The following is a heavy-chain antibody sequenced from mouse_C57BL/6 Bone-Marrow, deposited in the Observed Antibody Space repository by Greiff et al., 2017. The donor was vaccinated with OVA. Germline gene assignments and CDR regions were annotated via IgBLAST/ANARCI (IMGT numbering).Heavy chain of an antibody. J-gene: IGHJ4*01. D-gene: IGHD2-1*01. Sequence: VQLQQPGAELVKPGASVKMSCKASGYTFTSYWITWVKQRPGQGLAWIGDIYPGSGSTNYNEKFKSKATLTVDTSSSTAYMQLSSLTSEDSAVYYCALIYYGNYGGVDYWGQGTSVTVSS. CDR2: IYPGSGST. CDR1: GYTFTSYW. V-gene: IGHV1-55*01. CDR3: ALIYYGNYGGVDY.